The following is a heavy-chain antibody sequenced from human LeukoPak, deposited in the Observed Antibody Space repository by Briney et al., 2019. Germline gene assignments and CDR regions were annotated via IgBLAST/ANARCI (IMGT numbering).Heavy chain of an antibody. J-gene: IGHJ4*02. CDR2: IHPNSGKT. Sequence: ASVEVSCKASGYTFRSYEINWVRQAPGQGLEWVGWIHPNSGKTGYAQKLQGRVTMTRDTSTETAFMELSSLKFDDTAIFYCARGHYGGNRYFDIWGQGTLVTVSS. CDR1: GYTFRSYE. V-gene: IGHV1-8*01. CDR3: ARGHYGGNRYFDI. D-gene: IGHD4-23*01.